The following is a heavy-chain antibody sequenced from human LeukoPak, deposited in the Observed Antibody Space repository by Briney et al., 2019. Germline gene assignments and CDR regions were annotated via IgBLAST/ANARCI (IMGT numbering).Heavy chain of an antibody. J-gene: IGHJ4*02. CDR3: ARNIPVTRWGY. Sequence: GGSLRLSCAASGFTVSTNYMTWVRQTPGKGLEWVSLIHSSGSTTQADSVKGRFTISRDNSKNTVYLQMNGLRAEDTAVYYCARNIPVTRWGYWGQGTLVTVSS. CDR2: IHSSGST. D-gene: IGHD2-21*01. CDR1: GFTVSTNY. V-gene: IGHV3-66*01.